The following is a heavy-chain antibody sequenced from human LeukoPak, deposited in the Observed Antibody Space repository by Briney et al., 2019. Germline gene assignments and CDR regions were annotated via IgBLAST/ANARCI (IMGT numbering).Heavy chain of an antibody. J-gene: IGHJ4*02. D-gene: IGHD3-22*01. CDR2: INPNSGGT. CDR3: ARRRYYYDSSGYLGY. CDR1: GYTFTGYY. Sequence: ASVTVSCKASGYTFTGYYMHWARQAPGQGLEWMGRINPNSGGTNYAQKFQGRVTMTRDTSISTAYMELSRLRSDDTAVYYCARRRYYYDSSGYLGYWGQGTLVTVSS. V-gene: IGHV1-2*06.